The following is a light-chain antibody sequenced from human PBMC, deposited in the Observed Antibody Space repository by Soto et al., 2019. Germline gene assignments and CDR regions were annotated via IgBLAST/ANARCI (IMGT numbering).Light chain of an antibody. CDR3: CSYAGSTTWV. CDR1: SSDVGGQKL. V-gene: IGLV2-23*01. Sequence: QSALTQPASVSGSPGQSITISCTGTSSDVGGQKLVSWYQQHPGKAPKVLLYEGSERPSGVSDRFSGSKSGNTASLTISGLQAEDDADYYCCSYAGSTTWVFGGGTKLTVL. CDR2: EGS. J-gene: IGLJ3*02.